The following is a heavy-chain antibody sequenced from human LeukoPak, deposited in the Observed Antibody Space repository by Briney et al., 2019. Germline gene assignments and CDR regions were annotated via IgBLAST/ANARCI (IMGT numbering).Heavy chain of an antibody. CDR3: ARTEEMRWLQNLGNAFDI. Sequence: SETLSLTCTVSGGSISSSSYYWGWIRQPPGKGLEWIGSIYYSVSTYYNPSLKSRVTISVDTSKDQFSLKLSSVAAADTAVYYCARTEEMRWLQNLGNAFDIWGQGTMVTVSS. V-gene: IGHV4-39*07. CDR1: GGSISSSSYY. CDR2: IYYSVST. D-gene: IGHD5-24*01. J-gene: IGHJ3*02.